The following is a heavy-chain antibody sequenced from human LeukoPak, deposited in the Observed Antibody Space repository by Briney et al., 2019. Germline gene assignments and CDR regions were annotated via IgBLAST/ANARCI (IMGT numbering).Heavy chain of an antibody. CDR1: GFTFSSHP. Sequence: GGSLRLSCAASGFTFSSHPMHWVRQAPGKGLEYVASIGTDASDTHHADSVKGRFTISRDNSKNTLYLQMNSLRAEDTAVYYCARLRFYGMDVWGQGTTVTVSS. V-gene: IGHV3-64*02. J-gene: IGHJ6*02. CDR2: IGTDASDT. D-gene: IGHD3-3*01. CDR3: ARLRFYGMDV.